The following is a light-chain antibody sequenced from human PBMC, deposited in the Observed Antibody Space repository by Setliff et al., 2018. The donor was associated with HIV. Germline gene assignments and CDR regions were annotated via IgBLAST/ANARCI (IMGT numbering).Light chain of an antibody. Sequence: QSVLTQPASVSGSPGQSITISCTGTSSDVGGYNYVSWYQQHPGKAPKLMICDVSNRPSGVSNRFSGSKSGNTASLTISGLQPEDEADYYCSSFTISTTWVFGGGTKVTV. V-gene: IGLV2-14*03. CDR3: SSFTISTTWV. CDR1: SSDVGGYNY. CDR2: DVS. J-gene: IGLJ3*02.